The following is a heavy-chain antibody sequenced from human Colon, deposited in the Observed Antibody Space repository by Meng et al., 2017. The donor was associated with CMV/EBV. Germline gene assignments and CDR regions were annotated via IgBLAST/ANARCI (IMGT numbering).Heavy chain of an antibody. CDR3: ARDSWYYDPLTSSSTPWFDY. CDR1: GFTFSPYS. V-gene: IGHV3-21*01. Sequence: GESLKISCAASGFTFSPYSMNWVRQAPGKGLEWVATIRSGSRDISYVDSVEGRFTISRDDAKNSLYLEMNSLRAEDTAVYYCARDSWYYDPLTSSSTPWFDYWGQGALVTVSS. D-gene: IGHD3-3*01. J-gene: IGHJ4*02. CDR2: IRSGSRDI.